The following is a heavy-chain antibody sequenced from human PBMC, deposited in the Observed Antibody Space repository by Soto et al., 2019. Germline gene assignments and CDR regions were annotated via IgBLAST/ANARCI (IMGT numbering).Heavy chain of an antibody. CDR2: IWYDGSNK. Sequence: GGSLRLSCAASGFTFSSYGMHWVRQAPGKGLEWVAVIWYDGSNKYYADSVKGRFTISRDNSKNTLHLQMNSLRAEDTAVYYCARDGQQLAYYYYYGMDVWGQGTTVTVSS. J-gene: IGHJ6*02. D-gene: IGHD6-13*01. CDR1: GFTFSSYG. V-gene: IGHV3-33*08. CDR3: ARDGQQLAYYYYYGMDV.